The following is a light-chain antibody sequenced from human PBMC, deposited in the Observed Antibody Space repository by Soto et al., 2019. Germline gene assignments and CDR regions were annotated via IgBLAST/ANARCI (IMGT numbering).Light chain of an antibody. V-gene: IGKV1-33*01. CDR1: QDISNY. J-gene: IGKJ3*01. CDR2: DAS. CDR3: QQYDTLPPT. Sequence: DIPMTQSPSSLSASVGDRVTITCQASQDISNYLNWYQKKPGKAPKLLMCDASILETGVPSRFSGSGSGTDFTFTISGLQHEDIATYYCQQYDTLPPTFGPGTKVDLK.